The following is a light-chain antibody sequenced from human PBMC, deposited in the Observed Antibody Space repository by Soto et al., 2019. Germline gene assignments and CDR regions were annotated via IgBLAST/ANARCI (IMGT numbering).Light chain of an antibody. Sequence: EIQMTQYNSTLSASVGDRVTITCRASQSISSWLAWYQQKPGKAPKLLIYDASSLESGVPSRFSGSGSGTEFTLTISSLQPDDFATYYCQQYNSYSWTFGQG. V-gene: IGKV1-5*01. CDR1: QSISSW. CDR3: QQYNSYSWT. J-gene: IGKJ1*01. CDR2: DAS.